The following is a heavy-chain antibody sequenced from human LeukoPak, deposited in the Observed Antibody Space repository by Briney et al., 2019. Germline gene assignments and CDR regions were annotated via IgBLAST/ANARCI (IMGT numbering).Heavy chain of an antibody. V-gene: IGHV3-30*18. J-gene: IGHJ4*02. CDR1: GFTFSSYG. D-gene: IGHD6-13*01. CDR3: AKQRSSSWYSPIDY. CDR2: ISYDGSNK. Sequence: GRSLRLSCAASGFTFSSYGMHWVRQAPGKGLEWVAVISYDGSNKYYADSVKGRFTISRDNSKNTMYLQMNSLRAEDTAVYYCAKQRSSSWYSPIDYWGQGTLVTVSS.